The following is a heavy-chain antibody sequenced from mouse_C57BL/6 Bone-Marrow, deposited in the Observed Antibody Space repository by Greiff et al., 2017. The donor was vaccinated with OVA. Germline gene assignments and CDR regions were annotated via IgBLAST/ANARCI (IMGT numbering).Heavy chain of an antibody. Sequence: EVQLVESGGGLVQPGGSLTLSCAASGFTFSDFYMYWIRQTPEKRLEWVAYISNGGGSTYYPDTVKGRFTISRDNAKNTLYLQMSRLKSEDTAMYYCARLDAMDYWGQGTSVTVSS. CDR1: GFTFSDFY. CDR3: ARLDAMDY. CDR2: ISNGGGST. V-gene: IGHV5-12*01. J-gene: IGHJ4*01.